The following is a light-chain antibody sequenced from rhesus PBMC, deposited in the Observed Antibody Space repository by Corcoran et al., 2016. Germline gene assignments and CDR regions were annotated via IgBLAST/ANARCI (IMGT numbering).Light chain of an antibody. Sequence: DIQMTQSPSSLSASVGDRVTNTCRASQDSRKGIAWYQQKPGKAPKLLIYKATTLQSGVPSRFSGSGSGTAFTLTISSLQPEDFATYYCQQHHTTPRTFGLGTKVEI. V-gene: IGKV1-21*01. CDR3: QQHHTTPRT. CDR1: QDSRKG. J-gene: IGKJ1*01. CDR2: KAT.